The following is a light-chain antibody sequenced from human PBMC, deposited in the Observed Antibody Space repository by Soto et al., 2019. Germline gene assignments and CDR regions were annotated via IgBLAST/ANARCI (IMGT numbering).Light chain of an antibody. J-gene: IGKJ3*01. Sequence: EVVLTQSPATLSLSPGDSAALSCKASQSVHTFLAWYQQKPGQAPRVLIYGASSRATGIPDRFSGSGSGADFTLTISRLEPEDFAVYYCQQYTTSPFTFGPGTKVDIK. CDR2: GAS. CDR3: QQYTTSPFT. V-gene: IGKV3-20*01. CDR1: QSVHTF.